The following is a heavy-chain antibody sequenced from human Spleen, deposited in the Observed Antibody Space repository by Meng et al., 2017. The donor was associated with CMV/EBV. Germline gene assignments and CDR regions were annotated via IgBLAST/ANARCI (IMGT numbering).Heavy chain of an antibody. CDR2: IYTSGST. Sequence: QGHLQCPALGVGNASDAASLTGTVPGGSSSLYYWGRTRQPAGKGLEWIGRIYTSGSTNYNPSLKSRVTMSVDTSKNQFSLKLSSVTAADTAVYYCARDGVRWRYFNWFDPWGQGTLVTVSS. D-gene: IGHD2/OR15-2a*01. CDR3: ARDGVRWRYFNWFDP. V-gene: IGHV4-4*07. CDR1: GGSSSLYY. J-gene: IGHJ5*02.